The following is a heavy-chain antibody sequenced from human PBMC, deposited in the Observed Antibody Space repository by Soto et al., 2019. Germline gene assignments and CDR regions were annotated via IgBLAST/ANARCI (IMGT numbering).Heavy chain of an antibody. J-gene: IGHJ3*02. CDR2: IIPIFGTA. CDR1: GGTFSSYA. CDR3: AITHWKYVDYNNDAFDI. Sequence: QVQLVQSGAEVKKPGSSVKVSCKASGGTFSSYAISWVRQAPGQGLEWMGGIIPIFGTANYAQKFQGRVTITGFESASTAYMELSSLRSEDTAVYYCAITHWKYVDYNNDAFDIWGQGTMVTVSS. V-gene: IGHV1-69*12. D-gene: IGHD4-17*01.